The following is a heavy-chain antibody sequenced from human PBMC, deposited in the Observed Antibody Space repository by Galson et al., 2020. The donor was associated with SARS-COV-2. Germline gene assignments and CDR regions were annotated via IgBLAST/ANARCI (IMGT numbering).Heavy chain of an antibody. Sequence: ASVKVSCKASGYTFTNYHINWVRQATGEGLEWMGWMNPKSGNTGYVQKFQGRVTMTRDTSTSTAYMELSSLRSEDTAVYYCARVWERGFSYGNWFDPWGQGTLVTVSS. V-gene: IGHV1-8*01. CDR2: MNPKSGNT. J-gene: IGHJ5*02. CDR3: ARVWERGFSYGNWFDP. CDR1: GYTFTNYH. D-gene: IGHD5-18*01.